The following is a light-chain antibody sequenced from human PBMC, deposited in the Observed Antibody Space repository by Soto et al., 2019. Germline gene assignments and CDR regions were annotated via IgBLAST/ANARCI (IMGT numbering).Light chain of an antibody. CDR3: QQSYSTPT. CDR1: QSISSY. CDR2: AAS. V-gene: IGKV1-39*01. J-gene: IGKJ5*01. Sequence: EIQVTQYASSLSASVGDRFTITFRASQSISSYLNWYQQKPGKAPKLLIYAASSLQSGVPSRFSGSGSGTDFTLTISSLQPEDFATYYCQQSYSTPTFGQGTRLEIK.